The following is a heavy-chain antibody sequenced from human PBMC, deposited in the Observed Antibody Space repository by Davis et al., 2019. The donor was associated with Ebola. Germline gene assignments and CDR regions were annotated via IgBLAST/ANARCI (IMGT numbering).Heavy chain of an antibody. CDR3: TRQGRGFDI. J-gene: IGHJ3*02. Sequence: KVSCKGSGYNFAYSWIGWVRQMPGKSLEWMGIMYPDDSTATYSPSFQGQVTMSADTSIATAYLQWNRLQASDTATYYCTRQGRGFDIWGQGTTVTVSS. CDR2: MYPDDSTA. V-gene: IGHV5-51*01. CDR1: GYNFAYSW.